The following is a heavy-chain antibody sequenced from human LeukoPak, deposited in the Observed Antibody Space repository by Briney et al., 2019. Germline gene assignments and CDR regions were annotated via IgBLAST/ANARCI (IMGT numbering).Heavy chain of an antibody. CDR3: ARGLYSSSWWYFDY. Sequence: ASVKVSCKASGGTFSSYAISWVRQAPGQGLEWMGGIIPIFGTANYAQKFQGRVTITTDESTSTAYMELSSLRSEDAAVYYCARGLYSSSWWYFDYWGQGTLVTVSS. CDR2: IIPIFGTA. J-gene: IGHJ4*02. CDR1: GGTFSSYA. V-gene: IGHV1-69*05. D-gene: IGHD6-13*01.